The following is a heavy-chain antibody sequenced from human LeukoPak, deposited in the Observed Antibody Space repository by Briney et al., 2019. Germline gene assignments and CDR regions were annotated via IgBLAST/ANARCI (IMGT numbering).Heavy chain of an antibody. V-gene: IGHV3-48*04. CDR3: TRDSRNDAFDI. CDR2: ISSSSNTI. CDR1: GFTFSSYN. J-gene: IGHJ3*02. Sequence: PGGSLRLSCAASGFTFSSYNMNWVRQAPGKGPEWVSYISSSSNTIYYADSVKGRFTISRDNAKNTLYLQMNSLRAEDTAVYYCTRDSRNDAFDIWGQGTKVTVSS.